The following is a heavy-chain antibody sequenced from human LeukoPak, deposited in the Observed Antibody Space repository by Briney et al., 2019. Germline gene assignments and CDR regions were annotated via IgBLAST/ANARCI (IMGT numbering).Heavy chain of an antibody. CDR2: ISGSGGST. CDR3: AKDRDIAVGEDY. Sequence: PGGSLRLSCAASGFTFSSYSMNWVRQAPGKGLEWVSAISGSGGSTYYADSVKGRFTISRDNSKNTLYLQMNSLRAEDTAVYYCAKDRDIAVGEDYWGQGTLVTVSS. V-gene: IGHV3-23*01. D-gene: IGHD6-19*01. J-gene: IGHJ4*02. CDR1: GFTFSSYS.